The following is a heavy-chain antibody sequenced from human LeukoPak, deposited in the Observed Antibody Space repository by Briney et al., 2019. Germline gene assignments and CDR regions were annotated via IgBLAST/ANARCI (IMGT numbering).Heavy chain of an antibody. Sequence: PSETLSLTCTVSGGSISSGSYFWNWIRQPAGKGLEWIGRIYRSGSTNYNPSLKSRVTISVDTSKNQLSLKLSSVTAADTAVYYCARDRYGPIDYWGQGTLVTVSS. V-gene: IGHV4-61*02. D-gene: IGHD1-1*01. CDR2: IYRSGST. CDR1: GGSISSGSYF. CDR3: ARDRYGPIDY. J-gene: IGHJ4*02.